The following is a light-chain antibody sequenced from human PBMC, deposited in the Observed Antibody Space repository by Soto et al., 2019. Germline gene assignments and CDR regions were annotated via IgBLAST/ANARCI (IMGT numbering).Light chain of an antibody. Sequence: AIQLTQSPSSLSASVGDRVTITCRASQGISSALAWYQQKPGKAPKLLIYDASSLESGVPSRFSGSGSGTDVTLSISRLQPEDFATYYCQQFNSYLYTFGQGTKLEIK. CDR3: QQFNSYLYT. CDR2: DAS. J-gene: IGKJ2*01. CDR1: QGISSA. V-gene: IGKV1-13*02.